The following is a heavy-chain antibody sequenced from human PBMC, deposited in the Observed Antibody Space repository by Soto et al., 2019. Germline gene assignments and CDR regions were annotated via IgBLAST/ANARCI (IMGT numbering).Heavy chain of an antibody. D-gene: IGHD3-10*01. CDR3: ARGSGGSGGAWADY. V-gene: IGHV3-30-3*01. CDR1: GFTFSSYA. J-gene: IGHJ4*02. Sequence: QVQLVESGGGVVQPGRSLRLSCAASGFTFSSYAMHWVRQAPGKGLEWVAVISYDGSNKYYADSVKGRFTISRDNSKNTLYLQMDRLGAEETAVYYCARGSGGSGGAWADYWGQGTLVTVSS. CDR2: ISYDGSNK.